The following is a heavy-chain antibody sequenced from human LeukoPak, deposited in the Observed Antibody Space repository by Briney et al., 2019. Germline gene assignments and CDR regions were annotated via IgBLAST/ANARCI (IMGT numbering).Heavy chain of an antibody. D-gene: IGHD6-19*01. J-gene: IGHJ4*02. CDR2: IKQDGSEK. V-gene: IGHV3-7*01. CDR3: GSSITKLAGAGTGID. Sequence: GGSLLLSCATPGFTFSSYWMSWVRPAPGEGAEWVATIKQDGSEKYYLDSVKGRVTISRGNPSKPLSLPMNSPRADDTALYYCGSSITKLAGAGTGIDWGQGTLVTVSS. CDR1: GFTFSSYW.